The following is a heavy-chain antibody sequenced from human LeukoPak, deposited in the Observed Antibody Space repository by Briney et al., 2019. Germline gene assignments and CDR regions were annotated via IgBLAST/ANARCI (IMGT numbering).Heavy chain of an antibody. CDR2: MYLGGTT. V-gene: IGHV4-4*02. D-gene: IGHD2-15*01. CDR3: ASNPTVQLGYCSGGSCYSVLGYFDY. J-gene: IGHJ4*02. Sequence: PSETLSLTCIVSGGSISSLNLWSWLRQPPGKGLEWIGEMYLGGTTNFNPSLKSRVTILIDKSKNQLSLQLTSVTAADTAVYYCASNPTVQLGYCSGGSCYSVLGYFDYWGQGTLVTVSS. CDR1: GGSISSLNL.